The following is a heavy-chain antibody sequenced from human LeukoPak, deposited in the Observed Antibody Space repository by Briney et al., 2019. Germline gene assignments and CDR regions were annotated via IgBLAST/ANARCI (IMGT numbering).Heavy chain of an antibody. D-gene: IGHD1-26*01. Sequence: ASVKVSCKASGYTFTSYGISWVRQAPGRGLEWWGGICAYNGNTNYAQKLQGRVTMTTDTSTSTAYMELRSLRSDDTAVYYCARELRIVGATQYYYYMDVWGKGTTVTVSS. CDR1: GYTFTSYG. J-gene: IGHJ6*03. CDR2: ICAYNGNT. V-gene: IGHV1-18*01. CDR3: ARELRIVGATQYYYYMDV.